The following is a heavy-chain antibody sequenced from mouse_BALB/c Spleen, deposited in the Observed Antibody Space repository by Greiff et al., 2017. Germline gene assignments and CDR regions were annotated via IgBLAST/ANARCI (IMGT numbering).Heavy chain of an antibody. CDR3: ASQGTGTGFAY. D-gene: IGHD4-1*01. CDR2: ISSGGSYT. V-gene: IGHV5-9-4*01. J-gene: IGHJ3*01. Sequence: EVQLVESGGGLVKPGGSLKLSCAASGFTFSSYAMSWVRQSPEKRLEWVAEISSGGSYTYYPDTVTGRFTISRDNAKNTLYLEMSSLRSEDTAMYYCASQGTGTGFAYWGQGTLVTVSA. CDR1: GFTFSSYA.